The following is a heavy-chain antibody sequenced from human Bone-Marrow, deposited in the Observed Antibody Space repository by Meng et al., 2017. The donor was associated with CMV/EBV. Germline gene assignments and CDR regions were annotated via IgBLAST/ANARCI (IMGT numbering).Heavy chain of an antibody. J-gene: IGHJ5*02. Sequence: KVSCKASGYDFANYWIGWVRQMPGKGLEWMGIIYPGDSETKYSPSFQGQVTISADKSINTAYLQWSSLKASDTAMYYCARRARGGFSFDPWGQGTLVTVSS. CDR1: GYDFANYW. CDR2: IYPGDSET. D-gene: IGHD3-10*01. CDR3: ARRARGGFSFDP. V-gene: IGHV5-51*01.